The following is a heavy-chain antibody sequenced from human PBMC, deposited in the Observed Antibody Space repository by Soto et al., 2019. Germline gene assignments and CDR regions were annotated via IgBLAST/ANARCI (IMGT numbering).Heavy chain of an antibody. J-gene: IGHJ5*02. V-gene: IGHV4-30-2*01. CDR3: ARLDYLNWFDP. Sequence: QVQLQESGSGLVKPSQTLSLTCAVSGGSFTSGGYSWILIRQPPGKGLDCIGYIFHSGNTHYKASLKSRVTISLDRSKRQFFLKLSSVTAADTAMYYCARLDYLNWFDPWGQGTLVTVSS. CDR2: IFHSGNT. CDR1: GGSFTSGGYS. D-gene: IGHD4-17*01.